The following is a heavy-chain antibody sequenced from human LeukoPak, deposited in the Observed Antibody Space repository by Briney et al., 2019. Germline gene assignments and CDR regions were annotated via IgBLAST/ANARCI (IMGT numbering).Heavy chain of an antibody. CDR3: ARDQEGFDY. V-gene: IGHV1-46*01. CDR1: GYTFTSNY. CDR2: IYPRDGST. Sequence: PVKVSCKASGYTFTSNYIHWVRQAPGQGLEWMGMIYPRDGSTSYAQKFQGRVTVTRDTSTSTVHMELSGLRSEDTAVYYCARDQEGFDYWGQGTLVTVSS. J-gene: IGHJ4*02.